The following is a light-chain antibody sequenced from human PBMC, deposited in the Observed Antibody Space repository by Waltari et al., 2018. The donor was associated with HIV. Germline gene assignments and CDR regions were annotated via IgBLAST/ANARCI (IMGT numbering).Light chain of an antibody. CDR2: YDD. CDR1: SSNIGNNA. V-gene: IGLV1-36*01. J-gene: IGLJ2*01. CDR3: AAAWDDSLNGPV. Sequence: QSVLTQPPSVSEAPRQRVTISCSGSSSNIGNNAVNWYQQRPGKAPKLLIYYDDLLPSGVSDRFSGSKSGTSASLSISGLQSEDEADYYCAAAWDDSLNGPVFGGGTKLTVL.